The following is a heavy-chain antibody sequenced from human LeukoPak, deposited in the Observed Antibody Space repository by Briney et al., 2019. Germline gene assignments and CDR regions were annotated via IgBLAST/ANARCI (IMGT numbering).Heavy chain of an antibody. V-gene: IGHV4-4*07. CDR3: AREDGAAMVDY. CDR2: IYTSGST. CDR1: GGSISSYY. J-gene: IGHJ4*02. D-gene: IGHD5-18*01. Sequence: SETLSLTCTVAGGSISSYYWSWIRQPAGKGLEWIGRIYTSGSTNYNPSLKSRFTMSVDTSKNQLSLKLRSVTAAHTAVYYRAREDGAAMVDYWGQGTLVTVSS.